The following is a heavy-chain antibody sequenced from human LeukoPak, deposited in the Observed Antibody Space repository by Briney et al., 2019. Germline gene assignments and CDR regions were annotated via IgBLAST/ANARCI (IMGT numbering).Heavy chain of an antibody. J-gene: IGHJ3*02. Sequence: GGSLRLSCAASGFTVSSNYMSWVRQAPGKGLEWVSVIYSGGSTYYADSVKGRFTISRDNSKNTLYLQMNSLRAEDTAGYYCAREAGLDAFDIWGQGTMVTVSS. V-gene: IGHV3-66*02. CDR3: AREAGLDAFDI. CDR1: GFTVSSNY. D-gene: IGHD3/OR15-3a*01. CDR2: IYSGGST.